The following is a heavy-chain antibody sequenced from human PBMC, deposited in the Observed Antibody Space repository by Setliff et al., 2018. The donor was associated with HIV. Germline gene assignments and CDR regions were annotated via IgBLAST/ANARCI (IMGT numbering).Heavy chain of an antibody. D-gene: IGHD3-10*01. CDR1: DASISTSNFL. CDR2: IYYTGST. Sequence: ASETLSLTCTVSDASISTSNFLWGWIRQSPGKGLEWIGHIYYTGSTYYNPSLRSRVTISVDTSKNQFSLKLSSVTAADTAVYYCARFFSRRITMVRGVETPHYYYGMDVWGQGTTVTVSS. V-gene: IGHV4-39*07. CDR3: ARFFSRRITMVRGVETPHYYYGMDV. J-gene: IGHJ6*02.